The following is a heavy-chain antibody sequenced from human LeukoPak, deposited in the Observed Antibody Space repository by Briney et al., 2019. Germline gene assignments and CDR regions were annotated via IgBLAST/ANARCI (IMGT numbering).Heavy chain of an antibody. V-gene: IGHV3-7*01. J-gene: IGHJ4*02. CDR2: IKQDGSEK. Sequence: PGGSLRLSCAASGLTFSSYWMSWVRQAPGKGLEWVANIKQDGSEKYYVDSVKGRFTISRGNAKNSLYLQMNSLRAEDTAVYYCARAKYYYDSSGYYGFDYWGQGTLVTVSS. D-gene: IGHD3-22*01. CDR1: GLTFSSYW. CDR3: ARAKYYYDSSGYYGFDY.